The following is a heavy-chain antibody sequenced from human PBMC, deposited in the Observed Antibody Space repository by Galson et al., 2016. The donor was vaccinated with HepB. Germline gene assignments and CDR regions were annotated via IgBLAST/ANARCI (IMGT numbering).Heavy chain of an antibody. CDR1: GFVFSNFG. CDR2: ISPRRTA. D-gene: IGHD1-1*01. Sequence: SLRLSCAASGFVFSNFGLSWVRQAPGKGLEWVASISPRRTANYSDSVQGRFTISRDNSNNTLYLQMDGLRAEDTAVYYCAKERLVRRIFDHWGQGTLLTVSS. V-gene: IGHV3-23*01. J-gene: IGHJ4*02. CDR3: AKERLVRRIFDH.